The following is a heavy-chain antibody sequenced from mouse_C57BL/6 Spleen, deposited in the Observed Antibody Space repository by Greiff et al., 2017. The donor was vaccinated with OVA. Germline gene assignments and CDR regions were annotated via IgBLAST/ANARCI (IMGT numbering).Heavy chain of an antibody. J-gene: IGHJ2*01. CDR1: GYTFTSYW. CDR3: ARGGTTPFDY. CDR2: IYPGDGDT. V-gene: IGHV1-80*01. Sequence: QVQLQQPGAELVKPGASVKMSCKASGYTFTSYWMNWVKQRPGKGLEWIGQIYPGDGDTNYNGKFKGKATLTADKSSSTAYMQLSSLTSEDSAVYFCARGGTTPFDYWGQGTTLTVSS. D-gene: IGHD1-1*01.